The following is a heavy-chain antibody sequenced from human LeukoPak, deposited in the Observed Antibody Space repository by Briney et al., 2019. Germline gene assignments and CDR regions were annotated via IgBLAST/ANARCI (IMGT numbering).Heavy chain of an antibody. CDR3: ARDPHTNRGSYYPFDY. Sequence: ASVKVSCKASGYTFSSYAMNWVRQAPGQGLEWMGWINTNTGNPTYAQGFTGRFVFSLDTSVSTAYLQISSLKAEDTAVYYCARDPHTNRGSYYPFDYWGQGTLVTVSS. CDR2: INTNTGNP. J-gene: IGHJ4*02. V-gene: IGHV7-4-1*02. CDR1: GYTFSSYA. D-gene: IGHD1-26*01.